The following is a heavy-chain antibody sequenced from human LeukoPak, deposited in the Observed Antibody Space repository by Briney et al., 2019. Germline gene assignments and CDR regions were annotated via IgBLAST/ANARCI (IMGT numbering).Heavy chain of an antibody. V-gene: IGHV1-69*05. CDR2: IIPIFGTA. D-gene: IGHD5-18*01. CDR3: ARRGGYSYGYYNYYYMDV. J-gene: IGHJ6*03. CDR1: GGTFSSYA. Sequence: SAKVSCKASGGTFSSYAISWVRQAPGQGLEWMGGIIPIFGTANYAQKFQGRVTITTDESTSTAYMELSSLRSEDTAVYYCARRGGYSYGYYNYYYMDVWGKGTTVTVSS.